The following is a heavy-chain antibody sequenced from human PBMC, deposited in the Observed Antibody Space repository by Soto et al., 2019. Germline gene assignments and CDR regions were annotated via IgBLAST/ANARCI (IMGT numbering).Heavy chain of an antibody. CDR1: DNTFTHYG. V-gene: IGHV1-18*01. CDR2: ISGYNGNT. Sequence: VKVSCKSSDNTFTHYGINWVRQAPGQGLEWMGWISGYNGNTKYAQKFQDRVTMTADTSTRTAFMEVRSLTSDDTGVYFCAATGGNYFGLDVWGQGTTVNVS. J-gene: IGHJ6*02. CDR3: AATGGNYFGLDV. D-gene: IGHD2-8*02.